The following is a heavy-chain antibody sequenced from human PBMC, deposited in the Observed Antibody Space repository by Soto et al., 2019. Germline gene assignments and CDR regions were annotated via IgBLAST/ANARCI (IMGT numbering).Heavy chain of an antibody. CDR3: ARSVGGSNVNFDY. CDR1: GYTFTSYD. Sequence: QVQLVQSGAEVRTPGASVKVSCKASGYTFTSYDINWVRQATGQGPEWMGWMNPASGNTGYVQKCPGRVAMTRNTAISTAYMELSSLRSEDTAVYYGARSVGGSNVNFDYWGQGTLVTVSS. CDR2: MNPASGNT. D-gene: IGHD3-10*01. V-gene: IGHV1-8*01. J-gene: IGHJ4*02.